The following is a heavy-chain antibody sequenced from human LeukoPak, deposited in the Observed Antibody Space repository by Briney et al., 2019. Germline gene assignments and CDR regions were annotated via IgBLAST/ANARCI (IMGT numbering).Heavy chain of an antibody. CDR2: IAANSGDT. CDR1: GYTFTGYY. CDR3: ASFYSLGIAAAGTAAPHFDY. D-gene: IGHD6-13*01. Sequence: ASVKVSCKASGYTFTGYYIHWLRQAPGQGLEWMGWIAANSGDTNYAQKFRGRVTMTRDTSVSTAYMELSRLRSDDTAVYYCASFYSLGIAAAGTAAPHFDYWGQGTLVTVSS. V-gene: IGHV1-2*02. J-gene: IGHJ4*02.